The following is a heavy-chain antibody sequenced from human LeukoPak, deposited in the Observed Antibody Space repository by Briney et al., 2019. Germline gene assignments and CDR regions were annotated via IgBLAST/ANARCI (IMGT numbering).Heavy chain of an antibody. Sequence: GGSLRLSCAASGFTFSSYWMHWVRQAPGKGLMWVSRINSDGSSTSYADSVKGRFTISRDNAKNTLYLQMNSLRAEDTAVFYCARVGQAGYVGYPLDYRGQGTLVTVSS. CDR1: GFTFSSYW. J-gene: IGHJ4*02. CDR3: ARVGQAGYVGYPLDY. D-gene: IGHD5-12*01. CDR2: INSDGSST. V-gene: IGHV3-74*01.